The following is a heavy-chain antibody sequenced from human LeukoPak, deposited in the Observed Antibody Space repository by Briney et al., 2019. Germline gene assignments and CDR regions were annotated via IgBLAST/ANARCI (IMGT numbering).Heavy chain of an antibody. J-gene: IGHJ5*02. Sequence: ETLSLTCAVFGGSFSGYYWSWIRQPPGKGLEWIGEINHSGSTNYNPSLTSRVNISVDTSKNQFSLKLSSVTAADTSVYYCARGRITISWGQGTLVTVSS. CDR3: ARGRITIS. D-gene: IGHD3-3*01. CDR1: GGSFSGYY. CDR2: INHSGST. V-gene: IGHV4-34*01.